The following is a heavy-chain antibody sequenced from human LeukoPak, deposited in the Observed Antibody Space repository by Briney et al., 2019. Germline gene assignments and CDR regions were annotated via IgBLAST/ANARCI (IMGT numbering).Heavy chain of an antibody. Sequence: SEIMSLTCAVSGHSISSGYYWGWIRQPPGKGLEWIGYIYHSGSTYYNPSLKSRVIISVDTSKSHFSLKLNSVTAADTAVYYCVSQYDRSGYYAFDYWGQGTLVTVTS. V-gene: IGHV4-38-2*01. CDR1: GHSISSGYY. CDR2: IYHSGST. D-gene: IGHD3-22*01. CDR3: VSQYDRSGYYAFDY. J-gene: IGHJ4*02.